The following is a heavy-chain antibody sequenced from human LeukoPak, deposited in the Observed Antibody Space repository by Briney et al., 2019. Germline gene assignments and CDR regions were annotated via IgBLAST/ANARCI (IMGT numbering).Heavy chain of an antibody. Sequence: PSETLSLTCTVSGGSISSYYWSWIRQPPGKGLEWIGYIYYSGSTNYNPSLKSRVTISVDTSKNQFSLKLSSVTAADTAVYYCARLASDSRGWYHFDFWGQGTLVTVSS. D-gene: IGHD6-19*01. CDR2: IYYSGST. CDR1: GGSISSYY. V-gene: IGHV4-59*08. J-gene: IGHJ4*02. CDR3: ARLASDSRGWYHFDF.